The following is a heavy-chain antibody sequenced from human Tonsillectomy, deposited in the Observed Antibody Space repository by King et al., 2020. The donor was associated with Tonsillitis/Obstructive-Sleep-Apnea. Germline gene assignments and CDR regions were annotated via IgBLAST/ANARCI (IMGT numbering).Heavy chain of an antibody. D-gene: IGHD3-10*01. V-gene: IGHV1-2*02. J-gene: IGHJ4*02. CDR2: INPNSGGT. CDR3: ARDPPGFWENYFDY. CDR1: GYTFTGYY. Sequence: QLVQSGAEVKKPGASVKVSCKTSGYTFTGYYMHWVRQAPGQGLEWMGWINPNSGGTNYAQKFQGRVTMTRDTSISTAYMELSRLRSDDTAVYYCARDPPGFWENYFDYWGQGTLVTVSS.